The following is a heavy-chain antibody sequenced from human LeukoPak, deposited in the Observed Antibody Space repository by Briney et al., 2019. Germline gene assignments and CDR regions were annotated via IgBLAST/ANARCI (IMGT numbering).Heavy chain of an antibody. CDR1: GYSISSGYY. Sequence: TSETLSLTCAVSGYSISSGYYWGWIRQPPGKGLEWIGSIYHSGSTYYNPSLKSRVTISVDASKNQFSLKLSSVTAADTAVYYCARHSGEEGYYYMDVWGKGTTVTVSS. D-gene: IGHD7-27*01. J-gene: IGHJ6*03. CDR2: IYHSGST. CDR3: ARHSGEEGYYYMDV. V-gene: IGHV4-38-2*01.